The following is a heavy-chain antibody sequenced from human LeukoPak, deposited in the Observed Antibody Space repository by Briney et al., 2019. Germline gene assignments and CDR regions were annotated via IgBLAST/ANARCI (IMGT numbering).Heavy chain of an antibody. CDR2: IYYSGYT. V-gene: IGHV4-59*08. D-gene: IGHD3-9*01. Sequence: SETLSLTCTVSGGSISSYYWSWIRQPPGKGLKWIGNIYYSGYTTYSPSLRSRVTISVDTSKNQFSLKMTSVTAADTAVYYCARQRVRYFDWFASGHMDVWGKGTTVTISS. J-gene: IGHJ6*03. CDR3: ARQRVRYFDWFASGHMDV. CDR1: GGSISSYY.